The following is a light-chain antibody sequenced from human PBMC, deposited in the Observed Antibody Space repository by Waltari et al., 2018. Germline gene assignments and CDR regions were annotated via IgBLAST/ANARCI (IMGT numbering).Light chain of an antibody. CDR3: QQYHTWPPIT. CDR2: GAS. Sequence: ERVMTQSPVTLSVSPGGSATLSCRASQTVGTSLAWYQQKAGQAPRLLIHGASTRATDIPARFSGSGTGTEFTLNISSLQPEDSAVYFCQQYHTWPPITFGQGTRLEI. CDR1: QTVGTS. V-gene: IGKV3-15*01. J-gene: IGKJ5*01.